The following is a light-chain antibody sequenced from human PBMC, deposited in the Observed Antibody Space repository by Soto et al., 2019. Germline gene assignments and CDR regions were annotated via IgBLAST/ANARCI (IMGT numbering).Light chain of an antibody. V-gene: IGLV2-11*01. CDR1: SSEVGLYNY. CDR2: DVS. CDR3: CSYGGSYTPYV. Sequence: QSALTQPRSVSGSPGQSVTISCTGTSSEVGLYNYVSWYQQHPGKAPKLIIYDVSKRPSGVPDRFSGSKSGNTASLTISGLQAEDEGEYFCCSYGGSYTPYVFGTGTKLTVL. J-gene: IGLJ1*01.